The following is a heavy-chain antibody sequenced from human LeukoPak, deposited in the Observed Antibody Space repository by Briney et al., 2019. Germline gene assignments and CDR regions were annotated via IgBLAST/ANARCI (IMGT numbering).Heavy chain of an antibody. V-gene: IGHV3-23*01. J-gene: IGHJ3*02. CDR1: GFTVSSNE. CDR2: ISGSGSHT. Sequence: PGRSLRLSCAASGFTVSSNEMSWVRQAPGKGLEWVSSISGSGSHTYYADSVQGRFTVSRDNSKDTVNLHLNTVRAGDTAVYYCAKERVSSGMMEGVLHMWGQGTTVSVSS. CDR3: AKERVSSGMMEGVLHM. D-gene: IGHD2-8*01.